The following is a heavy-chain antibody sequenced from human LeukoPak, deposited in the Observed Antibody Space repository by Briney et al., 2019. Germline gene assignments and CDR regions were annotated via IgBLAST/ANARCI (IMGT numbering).Heavy chain of an antibody. D-gene: IGHD1-14*01. J-gene: IGHJ6*02. CDR1: GGSISGYY. CDR2: INHSGST. V-gene: IGHV4-34*01. Sequence: SETLSLTCTVSGGSISGYYWSWIRQPPGKGLEWIGEINHSGSTNYNPSLKSRVTISVDTSKNQFSLRLSSVTAADTAVFYCATYRPAVGMDVWGQGTSVTVSS. CDR3: ATYRPAVGMDV.